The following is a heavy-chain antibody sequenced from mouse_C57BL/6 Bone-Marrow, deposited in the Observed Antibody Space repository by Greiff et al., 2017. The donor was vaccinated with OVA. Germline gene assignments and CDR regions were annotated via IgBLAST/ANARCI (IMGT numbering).Heavy chain of an antibody. Sequence: QVQLQQPGAELVKPGASVKLSCKASGYTFTSYWMQWVKQRPGQGLEWIGEIDPSDSYTNYNQKFKGKATLTVDTSSSTAYMQLSSLTSEDSAVYYCAIPPVYWGQGTTLTVSS. J-gene: IGHJ2*01. CDR2: IDPSDSYT. CDR3: AIPPVY. CDR1: GYTFTSYW. V-gene: IGHV1-50*01.